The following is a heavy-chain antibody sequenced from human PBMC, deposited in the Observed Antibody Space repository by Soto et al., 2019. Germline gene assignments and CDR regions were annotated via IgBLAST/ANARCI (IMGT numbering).Heavy chain of an antibody. Sequence: QVQLVQSGAEVKKPGSSVKVSCKASGGTFSSYTISWVRQAPGQGLEWMGRIIPILGIANYAQKFQGRVTITADKATSTDYMELSSLRSEDTAVYYCARGRVYSGYDLNDYWGQGTLVTVSS. CDR1: GGTFSSYT. CDR2: IIPILGIA. V-gene: IGHV1-69*02. J-gene: IGHJ4*02. CDR3: ARGRVYSGYDLNDY. D-gene: IGHD5-12*01.